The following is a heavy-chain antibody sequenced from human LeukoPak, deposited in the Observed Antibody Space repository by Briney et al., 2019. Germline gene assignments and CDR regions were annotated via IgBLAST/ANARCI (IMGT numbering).Heavy chain of an antibody. CDR1: GGSFSGYY. V-gene: IGHV4-34*01. CDR2: INHSGST. J-gene: IGHJ6*02. CDR3: ARGVPPDIVVVPAAIGDYYYYGMDV. Sequence: PSETLSLTCAAYGGSFSGYYWSWIRQPPGKGLEWIGEINHSGSTNYNPSLKSRVTISVDTSKNQFSLKLSSVTAADTAVYYCARGVPPDIVVVPAAIGDYYYYGMDVWGQGTTVTVSS. D-gene: IGHD2-2*02.